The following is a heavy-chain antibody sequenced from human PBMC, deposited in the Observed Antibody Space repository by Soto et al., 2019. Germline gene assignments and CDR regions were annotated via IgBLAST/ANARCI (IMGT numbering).Heavy chain of an antibody. D-gene: IGHD3-22*01. CDR2: ITSSGDAI. V-gene: IGHV3-11*01. Sequence: PGGSLRLSCAASGFTLSDYYMSWIRQAPGKGLEWVSYITSSGDAIYYADSVKGRFTISRDNAKNSLYLQMNSLRADDTAVYYCARDQGYYDSSGYFHSWGQGILVTVSS. CDR3: ARDQGYYDSSGYFHS. J-gene: IGHJ4*02. CDR1: GFTLSDYY.